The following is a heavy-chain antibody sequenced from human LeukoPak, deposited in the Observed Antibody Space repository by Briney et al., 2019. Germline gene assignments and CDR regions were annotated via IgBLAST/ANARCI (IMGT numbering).Heavy chain of an antibody. D-gene: IGHD6-6*01. CDR3: ARRHAARSTPFDY. CDR2: INPNSGGT. J-gene: IGHJ4*02. Sequence: ASVKVSCKASGYTFTGYYMHWVRQAPGQGLEWMGRINPNSGGTNYAQKFQGRVTMTRDTSISTAYMKLSRLRSDDTAVYYCARRHAARSTPFDYWGQGTLVTVSS. CDR1: GYTFTGYY. V-gene: IGHV1-2*06.